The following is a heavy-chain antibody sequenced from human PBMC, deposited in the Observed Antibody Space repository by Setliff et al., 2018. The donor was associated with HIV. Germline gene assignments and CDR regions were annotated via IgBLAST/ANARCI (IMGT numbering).Heavy chain of an antibody. J-gene: IGHJ4*02. CDR2: ISAYNGNT. CDR3: ARDYCSGGSCFTFDY. D-gene: IGHD2-15*01. Sequence: ASVKVSCKSSGYTFTSYGISWVRQAPGQGLEWVGWISAYNGNTNYAQKLQGRVTMTTDTSTSTAYMELRSLRSDDTAVYYCARDYCSGGSCFTFDYWGQGTLVTVSS. V-gene: IGHV1-18*01. CDR1: GYTFTSYG.